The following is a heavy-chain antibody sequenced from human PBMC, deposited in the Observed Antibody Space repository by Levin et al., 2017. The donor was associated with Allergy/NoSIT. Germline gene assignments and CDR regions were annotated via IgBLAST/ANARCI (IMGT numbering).Heavy chain of an antibody. V-gene: IGHV3-48*03. CDR1: GFTFSSYE. J-gene: IGHJ6*02. Sequence: HPGGSLRLSCAASGFTFSSYEMNWVRQAPGKGLEWVSYISSSGSTIYYADSVKGRFTISRDNAKNSLYLQMNSLRAEDTAVYYCARDSYYYGSGSFGIYYYYGMDGWGQGTTVTVSS. CDR2: ISSSGSTI. CDR3: ARDSYYYGSGSFGIYYYYGMDG. D-gene: IGHD3-10*01.